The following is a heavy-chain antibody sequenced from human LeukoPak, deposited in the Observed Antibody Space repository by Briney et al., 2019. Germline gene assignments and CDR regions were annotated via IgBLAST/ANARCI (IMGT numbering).Heavy chain of an antibody. D-gene: IGHD3/OR15-3a*01. J-gene: IGHJ4*02. CDR1: DYTFTDYY. CDR2: INPKSGGI. Sequence: GAPVKVSCKPIDYTFTDYYIHWVRQAPGQGLEWMGWINPKSGGINYAPKFKGRVTMTRDTSISTAYMELSSLRIDDTALYYCARERTLDYWGQGTLVTVSS. CDR3: ARERTLDY. V-gene: IGHV1-2*02.